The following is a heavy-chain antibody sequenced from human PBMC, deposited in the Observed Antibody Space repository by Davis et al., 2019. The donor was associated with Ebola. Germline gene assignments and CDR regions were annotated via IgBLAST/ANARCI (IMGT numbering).Heavy chain of an antibody. V-gene: IGHV4-34*01. CDR1: GGSLSGYY. CDR3: ARHRNGMDV. Sequence: SETLSLTCAVYGGSLSGYYCSWSRQPPGKGLEWIGEINHSGSTNYNPSLKSRVTIPVDTSKKQFSLKLRSVTAADTAVYYCARHRNGMDVWGQGTTVTVSS. CDR2: INHSGST. J-gene: IGHJ6*02. D-gene: IGHD3-16*02.